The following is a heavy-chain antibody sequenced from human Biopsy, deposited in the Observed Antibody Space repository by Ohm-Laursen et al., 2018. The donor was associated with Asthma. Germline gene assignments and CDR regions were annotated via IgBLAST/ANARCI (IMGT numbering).Heavy chain of an antibody. J-gene: IGHJ6*02. CDR1: GFTFINAW. CDR3: SRVSGGWLANYGMDV. Sequence: SLRLSCAATGFTFINAWMSWVRQAPGKGLEWVGRIKRRSDGGTTDCAAPVNGRFTISRDDSKNTLYLQMNSLKTEDTAVYYCSRVSGGWLANYGMDVWGQGTTVSVSS. CDR2: IKRRSDGGTT. V-gene: IGHV3-15*01. D-gene: IGHD6-19*01.